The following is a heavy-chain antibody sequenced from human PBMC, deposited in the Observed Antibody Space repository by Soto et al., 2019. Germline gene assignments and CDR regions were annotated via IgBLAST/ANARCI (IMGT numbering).Heavy chain of an antibody. J-gene: IGHJ4*02. D-gene: IGHD3-3*01. CDR3: ARAKYYDFWSGYSPYYFDY. V-gene: IGHV4-39*01. Sequence: SETLSLTCTVSGGSISSSSYYWGWIRQPPGKGLEWIGSIYYSGSTYYNQSLKSRVTISVDTSKNQFSLKLSSVTAADTAVYYCARAKYYDFWSGYSPYYFDYWGQGTLVTVSS. CDR1: GGSISSSSYY. CDR2: IYYSGST.